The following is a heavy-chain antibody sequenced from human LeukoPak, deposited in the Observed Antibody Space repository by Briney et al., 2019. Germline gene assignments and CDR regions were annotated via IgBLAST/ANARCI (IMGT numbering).Heavy chain of an antibody. V-gene: IGHV3-48*01. CDR2: ISSTGSTI. D-gene: IGHD2/OR15-2a*01. J-gene: IGHJ4*02. CDR1: GFTFSAYS. Sequence: GGSLRLSCAASGFTFSAYSLRWVRQAPGKGLEWLSYISSTGSTIYYAGSVKGRFTISRDNAKNSLYLQMNGLRAEDTAVYYCVGSKAPFFYLDYWGQGSLVTVSS. CDR3: VGSKAPFFYLDY.